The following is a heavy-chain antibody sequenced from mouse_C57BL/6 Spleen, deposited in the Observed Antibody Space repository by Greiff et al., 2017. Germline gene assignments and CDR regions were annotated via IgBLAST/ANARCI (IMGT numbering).Heavy chain of an antibody. CDR1: GYTFTSYW. D-gene: IGHD1-1*01. V-gene: IGHV1-69*01. CDR3: ARSGTTVVAPDY. CDR2: IDPSDSYT. J-gene: IGHJ2*01. Sequence: QVQLQQPGAELVMPGASVKLSCKASGYTFTSYWMHWVKQRPGQGLEWIGEIDPSDSYTNYNQKFKGKSTLTVDKSSSTASMQLSSLTSEDSAVYYCARSGTTVVAPDYWGQGTTLTVSS.